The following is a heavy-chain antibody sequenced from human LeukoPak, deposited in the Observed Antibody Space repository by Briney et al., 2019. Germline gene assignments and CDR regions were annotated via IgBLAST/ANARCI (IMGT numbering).Heavy chain of an antibody. J-gene: IGHJ4*02. D-gene: IGHD3-22*01. Sequence: SVKVSCKASGGTFSSYAISWVRQAPGQGLEWMGGIIPIFGTANYAQKFQGRVTITTDESTSTAYMELSSLRSEDTAVYYCARSIPPYYDSSSYYYPFDYWGQGTLVTVSS. V-gene: IGHV1-69*05. CDR1: GGTFSSYA. CDR2: IIPIFGTA. CDR3: ARSIPPYYDSSSYYYPFDY.